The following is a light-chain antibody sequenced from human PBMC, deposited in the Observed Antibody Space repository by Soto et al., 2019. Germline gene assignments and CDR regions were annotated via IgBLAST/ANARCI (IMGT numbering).Light chain of an antibody. CDR1: QSVSSY. CDR2: DAS. CDR3: QQRSNCPLT. Sequence: EIVLTQSPATLSLSPGERATLSCRASQSVSSYLAWYQQKPGQAPRLLIYDASNGATGIPARFSGSGSETDFTLTISSLEPEDFAVYYCQQRSNCPLTFGGGTKVEIK. J-gene: IGKJ4*01. V-gene: IGKV3-11*01.